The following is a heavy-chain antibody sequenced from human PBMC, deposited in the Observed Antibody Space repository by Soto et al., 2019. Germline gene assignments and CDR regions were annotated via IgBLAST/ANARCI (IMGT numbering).Heavy chain of an antibody. V-gene: IGHV4-30-2*01. J-gene: IGHJ4*02. Sequence: QLQLQESGSGLVKPSQTLSLTCAVSGGSISSGGYSWSWIRQPPGKGLEWIGYIYHSGSPYYNPSLKSRVTSSVARSKNQFSLKLRSVTAADTAVYYCARGGIAVGSFDYWGQGTLVTVSS. CDR2: IYHSGSP. CDR1: GGSISSGGYS. D-gene: IGHD6-19*01. CDR3: ARGGIAVGSFDY.